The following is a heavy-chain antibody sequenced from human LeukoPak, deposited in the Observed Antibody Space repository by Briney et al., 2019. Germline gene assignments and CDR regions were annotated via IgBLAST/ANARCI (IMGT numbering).Heavy chain of an antibody. CDR1: EYTSTGYY. CDR2: INPGSGGT. J-gene: IGHJ6*02. D-gene: IGHD3-3*01. Sequence: GASVKVSCKASEYTSTGYYLHWVRQAPGQGLEWMGCINPGSGGTNYAQKFQDRVTMTRDMYISTAYMELSSLRYDDTAVYYCARGGFVVAPPLAVWGQGTTVTVSS. CDR3: ARGGFVVAPPLAV. V-gene: IGHV1-2*02.